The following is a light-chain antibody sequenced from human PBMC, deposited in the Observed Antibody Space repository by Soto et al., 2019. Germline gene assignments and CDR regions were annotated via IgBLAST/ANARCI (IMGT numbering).Light chain of an antibody. CDR2: EGS. V-gene: IGLV2-23*01. J-gene: IGLJ2*01. CDR1: SSDVGSYNL. Sequence: QSALTQPASVSGSPGQSITISCTGTSSDVGSYNLVSWYQQHPGKAPKLMIYEGSKRPSGVSNRFSGSKSGNTASLTISGLQAEDEADYYCCSDAVNVVFGGGTKLTVL. CDR3: CSDAVNVV.